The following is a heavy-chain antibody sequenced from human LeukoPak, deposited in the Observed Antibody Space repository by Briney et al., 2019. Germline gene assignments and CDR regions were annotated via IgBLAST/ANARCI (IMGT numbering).Heavy chain of an antibody. Sequence: ASVKVSCKASGYTFTSYVINWVRHATGQGLEWMGWMSPNSGDTGYAQKFQGRVTMTRDTSISTAFMELTSLKSEDTAVYYCVRGPPNWGFDFWGQGALVTVSS. J-gene: IGHJ4*02. CDR3: VRGPPNWGFDF. CDR1: GYTFTSYV. V-gene: IGHV1-8*01. CDR2: MSPNSGDT. D-gene: IGHD7-27*01.